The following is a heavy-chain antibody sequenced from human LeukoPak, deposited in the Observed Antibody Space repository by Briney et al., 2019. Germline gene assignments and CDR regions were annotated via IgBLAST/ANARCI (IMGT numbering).Heavy chain of an antibody. CDR2: IHYSGTT. Sequence: SETLSLTCTVSGGSISAYYWSWIRHPPGKGLELIGYIHYSGTTNYYPSLKSRVTIALDTSKNQFSLKLNSVTAADTAVYYCARFGTSSSRFFDQWGQGTLVTVSS. D-gene: IGHD6-6*01. J-gene: IGHJ4*02. V-gene: IGHV4-59*01. CDR3: ARFGTSSSRFFDQ. CDR1: GGSISAYY.